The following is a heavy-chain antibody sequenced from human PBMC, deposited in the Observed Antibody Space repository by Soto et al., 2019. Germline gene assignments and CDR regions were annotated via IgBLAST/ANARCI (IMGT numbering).Heavy chain of an antibody. J-gene: IGHJ4*02. V-gene: IGHV3-48*02. CDR3: ARLNVDTLIAHEGY. D-gene: IGHD3-16*01. Sequence: EVQLVESGGGLVQPGGSLRLSCTASGFTFSSYSMNWVRQAPGKGLEWISYISGSGDTIYYADSMKGRFTISRDNARNSLYLQMNSLRDEDTAVYYCARLNVDTLIAHEGYWGQGTLVTVSS. CDR2: ISGSGDTI. CDR1: GFTFSSYS.